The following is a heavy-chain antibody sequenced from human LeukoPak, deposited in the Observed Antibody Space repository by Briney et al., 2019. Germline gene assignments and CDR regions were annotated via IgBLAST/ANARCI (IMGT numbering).Heavy chain of an antibody. J-gene: IGHJ4*02. V-gene: IGHV3-30*04. CDR2: ISYDGSNK. CDR1: GFTFSSYA. Sequence: GGSLRLSCAASGFTFSSYAMHWVRQAPGKGLEWVAVISYDGSNKYYADSVKGRFTISRDNAKNSLYLQMNSLRAEDTAVYYCAKDHLYSSSWSCFDYWGQGTLVTVTS. D-gene: IGHD6-13*01. CDR3: AKDHLYSSSWSCFDY.